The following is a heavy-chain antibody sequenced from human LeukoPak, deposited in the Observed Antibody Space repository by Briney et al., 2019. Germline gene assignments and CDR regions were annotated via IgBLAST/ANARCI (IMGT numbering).Heavy chain of an antibody. Sequence: PGGSLRLSCADSGFTFSNAWMSWVRQAPGKGLEWVGRIKSKTDGGTTDYAAPVKGRFTISRDDSKNTLYLQMNSLKTEDTAVYYCTTDYGDYDGHAFDIWGQGTMVTVSS. V-gene: IGHV3-15*01. D-gene: IGHD4-17*01. J-gene: IGHJ3*02. CDR2: IKSKTDGGTT. CDR1: GFTFSNAW. CDR3: TTDYGDYDGHAFDI.